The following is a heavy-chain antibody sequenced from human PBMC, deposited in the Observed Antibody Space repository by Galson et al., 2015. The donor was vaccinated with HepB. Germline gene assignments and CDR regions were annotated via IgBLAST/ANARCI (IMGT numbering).Heavy chain of an antibody. Sequence: SLRLSCAASGFNFRSYGMHWVRQAPGKGLEWVVIIWYDGSNKYYADSVKGRFTISRDNSKNTLWLQMNSLSAEDTAVYYCARGGGGASTALDIWGQGTMVTVSS. CDR3: ARGGGGASTALDI. J-gene: IGHJ3*02. D-gene: IGHD3-16*01. CDR1: GFNFRSYG. V-gene: IGHV3-33*01. CDR2: IWYDGSNK.